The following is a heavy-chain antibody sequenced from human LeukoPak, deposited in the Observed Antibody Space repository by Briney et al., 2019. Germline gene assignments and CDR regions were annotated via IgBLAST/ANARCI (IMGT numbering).Heavy chain of an antibody. CDR2: IYDT. D-gene: IGHD3-3*01. V-gene: IGHV5-51*01. CDR1: GYSFTSYW. Sequence: GESLKISCKGSGYSFTSYWIGWVRQMPGKGLEWMGIIYDTRYSPSFQGQVTISADKPISTAYLQWSSLKASDTAMYYCARLWGATDFWSGYYTPHYYYMDVWGKGTTVTVSS. J-gene: IGHJ6*03. CDR3: ARLWGATDFWSGYYTPHYYYMDV.